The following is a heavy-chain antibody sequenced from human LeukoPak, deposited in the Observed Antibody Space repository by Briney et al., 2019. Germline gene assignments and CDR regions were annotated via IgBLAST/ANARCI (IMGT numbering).Heavy chain of an antibody. J-gene: IGHJ4*02. CDR1: GGTFSSYA. D-gene: IGHD3-10*01. V-gene: IGHV1-69*01. CDR3: ARGDRGVLLWFGELLGGVDY. CDR2: IIPIFGTA. Sequence: SVKVSCKASGGTFSSYAISWVRQAPGQGLEWMGGIIPIFGTANYAQKFQGRVTITADESTSTVYMELSSLRSEDTAVYYCARGDRGVLLWFGELLGGVDYWGQGTLVTVSS.